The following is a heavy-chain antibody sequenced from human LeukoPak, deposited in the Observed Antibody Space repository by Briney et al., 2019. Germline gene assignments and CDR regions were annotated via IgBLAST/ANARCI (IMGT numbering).Heavy chain of an antibody. Sequence: SVKVSCKASGGTFSSYAISWVRQAPGQGLEWMGGIIPIFGTANYAQKFQGRVTITTDESTNTAYMELSSLRSEDTAVYYCARIYDSSGYSHFDYWGQGTLVTVPS. V-gene: IGHV1-69*05. CDR2: IIPIFGTA. J-gene: IGHJ4*02. CDR3: ARIYDSSGYSHFDY. CDR1: GGTFSSYA. D-gene: IGHD3-22*01.